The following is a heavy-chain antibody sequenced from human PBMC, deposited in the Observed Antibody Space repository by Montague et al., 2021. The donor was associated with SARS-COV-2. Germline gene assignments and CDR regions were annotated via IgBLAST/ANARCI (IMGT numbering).Heavy chain of an antibody. D-gene: IGHD4-23*01. CDR1: GGSITGYY. V-gene: IGHV4-59*01. J-gene: IGHJ3*02. Sequence: SETLSLTCTVSGGSITGYYWSWLRRSPGKGLEWISYIYDCGAVNYNPSLGSRVTISTDTSKNQLSLKVNSVTAADTAVYYCVRDPPYGGPRGAYDIWGQGTVVTVSS. CDR2: IYDCGAV. CDR3: VRDPPYGGPRGAYDI.